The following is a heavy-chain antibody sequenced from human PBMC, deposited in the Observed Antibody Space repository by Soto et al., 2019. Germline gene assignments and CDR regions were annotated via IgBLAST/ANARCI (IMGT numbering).Heavy chain of an antibody. CDR3: ARGLYEPNWFDS. CDR2: LSHTGNT. CDR1: GGTINSGGSF. V-gene: IGHV4-31*03. Sequence: QVQLQESGPGLVKPSQTLSLICTVSGGTINSGGSFWTWIRQHPGRAPEWIGYLSHTGNTYYTPSLKGRVLMSVDRSKNLLSLRLSSVTAADTAVYYCARGLYEPNWFDSWGQGTLVTVSS. J-gene: IGHJ5*01. D-gene: IGHD3-22*01.